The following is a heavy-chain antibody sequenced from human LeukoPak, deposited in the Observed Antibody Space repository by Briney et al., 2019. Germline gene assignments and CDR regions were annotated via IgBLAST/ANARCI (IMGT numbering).Heavy chain of an antibody. CDR1: GGSISSPNYY. D-gene: IGHD2-2*01. Sequence: PSETLSPTCTVSGGSISSPNYYWGWIRQSPGTGLEWIGTIYHSGDTYYNPSLKSRLNISVDTSKNQFSLRLSGVTAADTAVYYCARIYCSSDSCYFYYYYYYMDVWGKGTTVIVSS. CDR3: ARIYCSSDSCYFYYYYYYMDV. J-gene: IGHJ6*03. CDR2: IYHSGDT. V-gene: IGHV4-39*01.